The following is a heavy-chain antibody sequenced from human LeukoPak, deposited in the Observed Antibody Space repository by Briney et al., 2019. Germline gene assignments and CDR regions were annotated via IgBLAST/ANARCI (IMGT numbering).Heavy chain of an antibody. CDR2: IYSRGST. V-gene: IGHV3-66*01. D-gene: IGHD6-13*01. CDR1: GFTVSSNY. Sequence: GGSLRLSSAAPGFTVSSNYMSWVRQAPGKGLDWVSVIYSRGSTYYADSVQGRFTISRDNSKNTLSLQMNSLRAEDTAVYYCAREVIAAAGPGYFDYWVQGTVVTVSS. J-gene: IGHJ4*02. CDR3: AREVIAAAGPGYFDY.